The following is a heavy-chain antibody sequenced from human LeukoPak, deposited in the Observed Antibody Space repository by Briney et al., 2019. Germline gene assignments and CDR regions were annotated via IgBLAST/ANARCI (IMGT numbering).Heavy chain of an antibody. Sequence: PSETLSLTCTVSGYSISSGYNWGWIRQPPGKGLEWIGNINYSGSAYNNPSLRSRITKSVDTSKNQFSLKLSSVTAADTALYYCATSRQLLDNWFDPWGQGTLVTVSS. V-gene: IGHV4-38-2*02. CDR3: ATSRQLLDNWFDP. CDR2: INYSGSA. J-gene: IGHJ5*02. CDR1: GYSISSGYN. D-gene: IGHD2-2*01.